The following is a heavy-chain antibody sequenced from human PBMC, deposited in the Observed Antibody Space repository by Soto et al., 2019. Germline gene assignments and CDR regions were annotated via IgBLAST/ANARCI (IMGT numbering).Heavy chain of an antibody. CDR3: ARQYSGSYLLFDF. CDR1: GLTFSSYS. Sequence: GGSLRLSCASSGLTFSSYSMNWVRQAPGKGLEWVSYISSGSSTIYYADSVKGRFTISRDNAKNSLHLQMNSRRDDDTALYYCARQYSGSYLLFDFWGQGTLVTVSS. V-gene: IGHV3-48*02. D-gene: IGHD1-26*01. J-gene: IGHJ4*02. CDR2: ISSGSSTI.